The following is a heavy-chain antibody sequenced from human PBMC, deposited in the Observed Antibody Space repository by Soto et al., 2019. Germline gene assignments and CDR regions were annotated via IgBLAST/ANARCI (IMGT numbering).Heavy chain of an antibody. CDR1: GFTFSNAW. J-gene: IGHJ4*01. CDR2: IKSKTDGGTT. CDR3: TTDYYITVVIIRFVY. Sequence: GGSLRLSCAASGFTFSNAWINWVRQAPGKGLEWVGRIKSKTDGGTTDFAASVKGRFAISRDDSKNMVYLQMNSLKTEDTAVYYCTTDYYITVVIIRFVYWGHGTLVTVSS. V-gene: IGHV3-15*07. D-gene: IGHD3-22*01.